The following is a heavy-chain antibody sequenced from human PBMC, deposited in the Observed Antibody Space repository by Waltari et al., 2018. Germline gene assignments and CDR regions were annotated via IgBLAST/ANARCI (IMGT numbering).Heavy chain of an antibody. J-gene: IGHJ6*02. CDR1: GGSISSYY. D-gene: IGHD3-22*01. Sequence: QVQLQESGPGLVQPSETLSLTCTVSGGSISSYYWSWIRQPPGKGLEWIGYIYYSGSTNYNPSLKSRVTISVDTSKNQFSLKLSSVTAADTAVYYCARVNTMIEDYYYGMDVWGQGTTVTVSS. CDR2: IYYSGST. V-gene: IGHV4-59*01. CDR3: ARVNTMIEDYYYGMDV.